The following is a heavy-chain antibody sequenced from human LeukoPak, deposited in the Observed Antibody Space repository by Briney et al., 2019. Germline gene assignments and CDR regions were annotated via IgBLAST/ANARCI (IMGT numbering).Heavy chain of an antibody. J-gene: IGHJ4*02. CDR1: GVIFSNYW. Sequence: GGSLRLSCAASGVIFSNYWMHWVRQAPGKGLVWVSRINRDGSSTSYADSVKGRFTISRDNAKNTLYLQMNSLRAEDTAVYYCARGGGYSYGSFDYWGQGTLVTVSS. CDR2: INRDGSST. D-gene: IGHD5-18*01. CDR3: ARGGGYSYGSFDY. V-gene: IGHV3-74*01.